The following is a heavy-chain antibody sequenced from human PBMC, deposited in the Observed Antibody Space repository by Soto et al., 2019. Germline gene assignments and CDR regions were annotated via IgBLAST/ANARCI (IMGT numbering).Heavy chain of an antibody. V-gene: IGHV3-74*01. CDR3: AKAAEWLAHYYFDY. CDR2: INSDGSST. J-gene: IGHJ4*02. D-gene: IGHD6-19*01. CDR1: GFTFSSDW. Sequence: PGGSLRLSCAVSGFTFSSDWMHWVRQAPGKGLVWVSRINSDGSSTSYADSVKGRFTISRDNSKNTLYLQMNSLRAEDTAVYYCAKAAEWLAHYYFDYWGQGTLVTVSS.